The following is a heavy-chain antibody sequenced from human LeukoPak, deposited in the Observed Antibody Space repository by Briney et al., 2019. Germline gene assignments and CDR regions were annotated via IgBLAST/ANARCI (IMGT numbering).Heavy chain of an antibody. CDR3: ARFYSSSWYWFDP. CDR1: GYTVTGYY. Sequence: ASVKVSCKASGYTVTGYYMHWVRQAPGQGLEWMGWINPNSGGTNYAQKFQGRVTMTRDTSISTAYMELSRLRSDDTAVYYCARFYSSSWYWFDPWGQGTLVTVSS. V-gene: IGHV1-2*02. D-gene: IGHD6-13*01. CDR2: INPNSGGT. J-gene: IGHJ5*02.